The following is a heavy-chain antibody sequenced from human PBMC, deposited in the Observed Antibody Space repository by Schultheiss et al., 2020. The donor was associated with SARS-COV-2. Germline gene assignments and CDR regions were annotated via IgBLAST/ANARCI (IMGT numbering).Heavy chain of an antibody. V-gene: IGHV4-59*12. Sequence: SETLSLTCTVSGGSISSYYWSWIRQPAGKGLEWIGEINHSGSTNYNPSLKSRVTISVDTSKNQFSLKLSSVTAADTAVYYCAREMRITIFGVVTTYYYYGMDVWGQGTTVTVSS. CDR3: AREMRITIFGVVTTYYYYGMDV. J-gene: IGHJ6*02. CDR1: GGSISSYY. CDR2: INHSGST. D-gene: IGHD3-3*01.